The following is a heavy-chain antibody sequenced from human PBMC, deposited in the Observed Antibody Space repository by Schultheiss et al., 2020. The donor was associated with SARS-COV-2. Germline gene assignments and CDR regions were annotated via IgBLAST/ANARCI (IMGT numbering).Heavy chain of an antibody. V-gene: IGHV3-74*01. CDR2: INSDGSST. CDR3: ARDLAVAVTVAWFDP. J-gene: IGHJ5*02. D-gene: IGHD6-19*01. Sequence: GESLKISCAASGFTFSPYSMHWVRQAPGKGLVWVSRINSDGSSTTYTDSVKGRFTISRDNAKNTLYLQMNSLRAEDTAVYYCARDLAVAVTVAWFDPWGQGTLVTVSS. CDR1: GFTFSPYS.